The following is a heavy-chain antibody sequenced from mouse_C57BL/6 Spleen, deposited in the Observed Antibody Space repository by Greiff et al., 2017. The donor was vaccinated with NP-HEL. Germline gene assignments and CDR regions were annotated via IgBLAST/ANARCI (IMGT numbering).Heavy chain of an antibody. CDR3: ARLITDYYAMDY. CDR1: GYTFTSYW. D-gene: IGHD2-4*01. Sequence: QVQLQQPGAELVKPGASVKLSCKASGYTFTSYWMQWVKQRPGQGLEWIGEIDPSDSYTNYNQKFKGKATLTVDRSSSTAYMQLSSLTSEDSAVYYCARLITDYYAMDYWGQGTSVTVSS. J-gene: IGHJ4*01. V-gene: IGHV1-50*01. CDR2: IDPSDSYT.